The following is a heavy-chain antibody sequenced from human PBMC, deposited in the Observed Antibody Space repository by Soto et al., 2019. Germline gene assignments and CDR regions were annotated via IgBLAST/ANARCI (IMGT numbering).Heavy chain of an antibody. CDR2: ISYDGSNK. Sequence: GGSLRLSCAASGFTFSSYGMHWVRQAPGKGLEWVAVISYDGSNKYYADSVKGRFTISRDNSKNTLYLQMNSLRAEDTAVYYCANGRIAAAGNDYWGQGTLVTVSS. CDR3: ANGRIAAAGNDY. J-gene: IGHJ4*02. CDR1: GFTFSSYG. V-gene: IGHV3-30*18. D-gene: IGHD6-13*01.